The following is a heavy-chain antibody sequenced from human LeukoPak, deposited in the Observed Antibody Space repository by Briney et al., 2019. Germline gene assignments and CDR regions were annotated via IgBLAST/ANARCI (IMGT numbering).Heavy chain of an antibody. V-gene: IGHV4-59*01. Sequence: PSETLSLTCAVYGGSFSGYYWSWIRQPPGKGLEWIGYVYYSGSTNYNPSLKSRVTISVDTSKNQFSLKLSSVTAADTAVYYCARCGGRYFDYWGQGTLVTVSS. D-gene: IGHD2-21*01. CDR2: VYYSGST. CDR1: GGSFSGYY. J-gene: IGHJ4*02. CDR3: ARCGGRYFDY.